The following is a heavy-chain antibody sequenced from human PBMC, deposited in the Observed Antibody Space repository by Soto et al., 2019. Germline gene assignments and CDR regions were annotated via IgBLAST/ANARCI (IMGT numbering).Heavy chain of an antibody. J-gene: IGHJ6*02. Sequence: GVSLRLSCATSGFTFSSYSMNWVRQAPGMGLEWVSSISSSSRYIYYADSVRGRFTISRDNAKNSLYLQINSLRAEDTAVYYCARDRLVAATSAPPYCYYGMDVWGQGTTVTVSS. V-gene: IGHV3-21*01. D-gene: IGHD2-15*01. CDR3: ARDRLVAATSAPPYCYYGMDV. CDR1: GFTFSSYS. CDR2: ISSSSRYI.